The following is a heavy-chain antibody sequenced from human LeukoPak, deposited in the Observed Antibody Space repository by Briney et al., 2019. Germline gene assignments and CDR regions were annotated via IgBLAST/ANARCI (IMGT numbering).Heavy chain of an antibody. D-gene: IGHD3-22*01. Sequence: SETLSLTCTVSGVSISSGGYYWSWIRQHPGKGLEWIGYIYYSGSTYYNPSLKSRVTISVDTSKNQFSLKLRSVTAADTAMYYCVREVRYYDSGGFFTNSDAFDIWGQGTMVTVSS. V-gene: IGHV4-31*03. CDR1: GVSISSGGYY. CDR2: IYYSGST. CDR3: VREVRYYDSGGFFTNSDAFDI. J-gene: IGHJ3*02.